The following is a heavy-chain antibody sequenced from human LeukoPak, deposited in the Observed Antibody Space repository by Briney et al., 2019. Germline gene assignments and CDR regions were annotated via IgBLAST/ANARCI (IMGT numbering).Heavy chain of an antibody. Sequence: AGGSLRLSCAASGFTFNSFGRDWVRQAPGKGPEWVAFIRYDGSNKNYADSVKGRFTISRDNSKNTLFLQMNSLRPEDAAIYYCAKTGGSESFYPYYFDNWGQGTLVSVSS. CDR2: IRYDGSNK. D-gene: IGHD3-10*01. CDR3: AKTGGSESFYPYYFDN. CDR1: GFTFNSFG. V-gene: IGHV3-30*02. J-gene: IGHJ4*02.